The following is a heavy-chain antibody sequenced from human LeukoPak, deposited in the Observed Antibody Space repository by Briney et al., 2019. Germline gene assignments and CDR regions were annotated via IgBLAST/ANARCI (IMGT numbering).Heavy chain of an antibody. J-gene: IGHJ5*02. CDR1: GGSLSSYY. CDR3: AKGTLGMTMVRAHWFDP. D-gene: IGHD3-10*01. CDR2: IYYSGST. Sequence: SETLSLTCTVSGGSLSSYYWSWIPQPPGKGLEWIGYIYYSGSTNYNPSLKSRVTISVDTSKNQFALKLSCVTAADTAVYYCAKGTLGMTMVRAHWFDPWGQGTLVTVSS. V-gene: IGHV4-59*01.